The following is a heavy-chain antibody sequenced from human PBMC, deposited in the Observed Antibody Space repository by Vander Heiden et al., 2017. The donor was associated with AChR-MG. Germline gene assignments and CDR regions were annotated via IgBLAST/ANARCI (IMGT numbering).Heavy chain of an antibody. D-gene: IGHD3-10*01. Sequence: QVQLVQSGAEVKTPGASVKVSCKAPGYPFTGYYMHWVRQAPGQGLEWMGWINPNSGGTNYAQKFQGRVTMTRDTSISTAYMELSRLRSDDTAVYYCARAITMVRGAKGIRYWGQGTLVTVSS. CDR1: GYPFTGYY. J-gene: IGHJ4*02. V-gene: IGHV1-2*02. CDR2: INPNSGGT. CDR3: ARAITMVRGAKGIRY.